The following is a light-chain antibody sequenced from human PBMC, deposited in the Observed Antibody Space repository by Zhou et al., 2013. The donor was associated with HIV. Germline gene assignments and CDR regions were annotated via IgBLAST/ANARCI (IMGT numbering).Light chain of an antibody. Sequence: AIQLTQSPSSLSASVGGRVNITCRASKGIGNELGWYQVKPGKAPKRLIYAATALQHGVPSRFSGSGSGTVFTLTVSCLQAEDFGTYYCQQYADYPRTFGQGTRVEIK. CDR1: KGIGNE. V-gene: IGKV1-6*01. J-gene: IGKJ1*01. CDR2: AAT. CDR3: QQYADYPRT.